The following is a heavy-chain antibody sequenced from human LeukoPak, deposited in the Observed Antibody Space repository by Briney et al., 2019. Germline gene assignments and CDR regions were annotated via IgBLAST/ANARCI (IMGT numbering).Heavy chain of an antibody. D-gene: IGHD3/OR15-3a*01. J-gene: IGHJ4*02. Sequence: GGSLRLSCAASGFTFSSYWMSWVRQAPGKGLEWVANIKQDGSEKYYVNSVKGRFTISRDNAKNSLYLQMNSLRAEDTAVYYCASSYDFWSGGDHYYFDYWGQGTLVTVS. CDR3: ASSYDFWSGGDHYYFDY. V-gene: IGHV3-7*01. CDR2: IKQDGSEK. CDR1: GFTFSSYW.